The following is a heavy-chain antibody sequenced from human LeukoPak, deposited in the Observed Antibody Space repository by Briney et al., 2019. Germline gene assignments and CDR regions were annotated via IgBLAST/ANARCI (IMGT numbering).Heavy chain of an antibody. D-gene: IGHD1-26*01. CDR1: GFTFSSYA. J-gene: IGHJ6*02. CDR2: ISGSGGST. V-gene: IGHV3-23*01. Sequence: GGSLRLSCAASGFTFSSYAMSWVRQAPGKGLEWVSAISGSGGSTYYADSVKGRFTISRDNSKNTLYLQMNSLKTEDTAVYYCTTLWELLLSSSHYYYGMDVWGQGTTVTVSS. CDR3: TTLWELLLSSSHYYYGMDV.